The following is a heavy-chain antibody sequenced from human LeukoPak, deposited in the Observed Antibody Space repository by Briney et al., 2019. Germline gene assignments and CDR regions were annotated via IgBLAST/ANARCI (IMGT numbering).Heavy chain of an antibody. CDR3: ARDGITGRPVAGLDY. CDR1: GFTFSTYW. Sequence: GGSLRLSCAASGFTFSTYWMNWVRQAPGKRLEWVANINKDGSGKYYVDSVKGRFTISRDNAKNSLYLEMNSLRVEDTAVYYCARDGITGRPVAGLDYWGQGTLVTVSS. D-gene: IGHD6-19*01. J-gene: IGHJ4*02. CDR2: INKDGSGK. V-gene: IGHV3-7*01.